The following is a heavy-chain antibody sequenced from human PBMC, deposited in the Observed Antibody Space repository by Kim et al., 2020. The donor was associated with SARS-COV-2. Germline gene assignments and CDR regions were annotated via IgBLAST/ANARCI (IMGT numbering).Heavy chain of an antibody. J-gene: IGHJ4*02. Sequence: YVDSVKGRFTMTRDNDKKSLYLQMSSLRTEDTAIYYCAALDSVQVPGGIWGQGTLVTVSS. D-gene: IGHD3-10*01. V-gene: IGHV3-7*01. CDR3: AALDSVQVPGGI.